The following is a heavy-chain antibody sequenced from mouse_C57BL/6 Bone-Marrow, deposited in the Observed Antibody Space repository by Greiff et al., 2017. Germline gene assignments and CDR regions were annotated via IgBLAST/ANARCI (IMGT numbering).Heavy chain of an antibody. V-gene: IGHV5-17*01. Sequence: EVMLVESGGGLVKPGGSLKLSCAASGFTFSDYGMHWVRQAPEKGLEWVAYISSGSSTIYYADTVKGRFTISRDNAKNTLFLQMTSLRSEDTAMYYCARATAQATWAMDYWGQGTSVTVSS. CDR3: ARATAQATWAMDY. J-gene: IGHJ4*01. CDR1: GFTFSDYG. D-gene: IGHD3-2*02. CDR2: ISSGSSTI.